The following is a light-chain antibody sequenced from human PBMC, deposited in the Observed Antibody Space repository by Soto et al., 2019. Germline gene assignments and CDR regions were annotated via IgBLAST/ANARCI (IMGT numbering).Light chain of an antibody. CDR2: GAS. Sequence: EIVLTQSPGTLSLSPEERATLSCRASQSVSSSYVAWYQHKPGQAPRLLIHGASSRAIGIPDRFSGSGSGTDFTLTISRLEPEDFAVYYCQQSGGSQTWTFGQGTKVEIK. CDR3: QQSGGSQTWT. J-gene: IGKJ1*01. V-gene: IGKV3-20*01. CDR1: QSVSSSY.